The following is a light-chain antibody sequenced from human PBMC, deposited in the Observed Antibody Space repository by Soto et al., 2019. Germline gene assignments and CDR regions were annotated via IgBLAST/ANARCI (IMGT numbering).Light chain of an antibody. J-gene: IGKJ4*01. CDR3: QQRYILLPLT. CDR1: QSVSIY. Sequence: EIVLTQSPATLSLSPGERATLSCRASQSVSIYLAWYHQKPGQAPSLLIYDASNRATGIPARYSRSRSGTVFFPANNRPETEEFGGYYCQQRYILLPLTFGGGTKVDI. CDR2: DAS. V-gene: IGKV3-11*01.